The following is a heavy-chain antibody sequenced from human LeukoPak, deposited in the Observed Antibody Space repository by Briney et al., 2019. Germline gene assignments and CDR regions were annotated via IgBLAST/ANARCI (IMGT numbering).Heavy chain of an antibody. CDR2: IRNDRSNK. CDR1: GFTYSGYS. J-gene: IGHJ5*02. CDR3: AKGDTS. V-gene: IGHV3-30*02. D-gene: IGHD2-21*02. Sequence: GGSLRLSCAASGFTYSGYSMNWARQAPGKGLEWVAFIRNDRSNKYYADSVKGRFTISRDNSKNTLYLQMNSLRAEDTAVYYCAKGDTSWGQGTLVTVSS.